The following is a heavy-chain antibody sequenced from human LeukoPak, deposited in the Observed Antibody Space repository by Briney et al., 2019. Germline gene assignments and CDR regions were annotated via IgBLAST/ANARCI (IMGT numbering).Heavy chain of an antibody. CDR3: AKAFSGSYSDAFDI. Sequence: GGSLRLSCAASGFTFSSYGMHWVCQAPGKGLEWVAFIRYDGSNKYYADSVKGRFTISRDNSKNTLYLQMNSLRAEDTAVYYCAKAFSGSYSDAFDIWGQGTMVTVSS. CDR1: GFTFSSYG. V-gene: IGHV3-30*02. CDR2: IRYDGSNK. J-gene: IGHJ3*02. D-gene: IGHD1-26*01.